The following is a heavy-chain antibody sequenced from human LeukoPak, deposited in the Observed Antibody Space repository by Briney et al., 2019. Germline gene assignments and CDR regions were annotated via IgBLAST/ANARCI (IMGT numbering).Heavy chain of an antibody. J-gene: IGHJ5*02. D-gene: IGHD3-22*01. Sequence: SVKVSCKASGGTFSSYAIIWVRQAPGQGLEWMGRIIPILGIANYAQKFQGRVTITADKSTSTAYMELSSLRSEDTAVYYCARAAAIYYYDSSGYGNDGWFDPWGQGTLVTVSS. V-gene: IGHV1-69*04. CDR1: GGTFSSYA. CDR2: IIPILGIA. CDR3: ARAAAIYYYDSSGYGNDGWFDP.